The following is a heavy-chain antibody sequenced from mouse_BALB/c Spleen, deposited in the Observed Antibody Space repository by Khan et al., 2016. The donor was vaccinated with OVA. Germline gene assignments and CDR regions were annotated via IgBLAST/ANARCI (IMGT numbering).Heavy chain of an antibody. V-gene: IGHV2-2*01. CDR3: ARNRIGYFDD. Sequence: QVQLKQPGPGLVQPSPSLSITCTVSGFSLTSYGVHWVRQSPGRGLEWLGMIWSGGSTDYNANFISRLSIRTDNYKSQVFFKMNSLQADDTAVYYCARNRIGYFDDWGQGTTLTVSS. CDR2: IWSGGST. J-gene: IGHJ2*01. CDR1: GFSLTSYG.